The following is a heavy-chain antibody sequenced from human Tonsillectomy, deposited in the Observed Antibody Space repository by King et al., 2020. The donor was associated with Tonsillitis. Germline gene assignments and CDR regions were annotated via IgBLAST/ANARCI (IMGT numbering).Heavy chain of an antibody. CDR1: GDSISSSSYY. V-gene: IGHV4-39*01. Sequence: QLQESGPGLVKPSETLSLTCTVSGDSISSSSYYWGWIRQPPGEGLEWIGNIYYSGSTYYNPSLKSRVIISVDTSKNQFSLKLSSVTAADTAVYYCARRLKGYGGSYNWFDPWGQGTLATVSS. CDR2: IYYSGST. D-gene: IGHD4-23*01. J-gene: IGHJ5*02. CDR3: ARRLKGYGGSYNWFDP.